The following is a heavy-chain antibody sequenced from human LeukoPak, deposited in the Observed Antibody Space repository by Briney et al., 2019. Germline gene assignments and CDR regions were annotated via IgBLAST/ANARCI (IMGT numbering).Heavy chain of an antibody. CDR3: ARERNSYFDY. CDR1: GFTSSDYY. CDR2: ISSSGSAI. V-gene: IGHV3-11*01. Sequence: GGSLRLSCAASGFTSSDYYMSWIRQAPGKGLEWVSYISSSGSAIYYADSVKGRFTISRDNAKNSLYLQVNSLRAEDTAVYYCARERNSYFDYWGQGTLVTVSS. J-gene: IGHJ4*02. D-gene: IGHD1-14*01.